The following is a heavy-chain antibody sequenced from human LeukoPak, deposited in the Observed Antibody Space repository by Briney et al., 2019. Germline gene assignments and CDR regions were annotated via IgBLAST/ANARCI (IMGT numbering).Heavy chain of an antibody. CDR2: IHDSATT. D-gene: IGHD4-17*01. CDR3: ARSRGGYGDYGSWFDP. CDR1: GGSLSSYY. J-gene: IGHJ5*02. Sequence: SETLSLTCTLSGGSLSSYYWNWLRQPPGKGLEWIASIHDSATTNYNPSLKSRVTISLDTSNNQFSLKLTSVTAADTAVYYCARSRGGYGDYGSWFDPWGQGTLVTVSS. V-gene: IGHV4-59*01.